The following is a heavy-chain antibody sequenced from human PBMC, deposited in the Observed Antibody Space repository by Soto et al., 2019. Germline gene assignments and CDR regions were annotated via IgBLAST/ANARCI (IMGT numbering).Heavy chain of an antibody. CDR2: LYSSGST. CDR1: GGSITNFC. V-gene: IGHV4-4*07. D-gene: IGHD4-17*01. Sequence: QVQLQESGPGLVKPSETLSLTCTVSGGSITNFCWSWIRQPAGKGLEWIGRLYSSGSTNYNPSLKSRVTMSVDTSKNQFSLKLNSVTAADTAVYYCARGPRDYGDYGGVFDYWGQGTLVTVSS. J-gene: IGHJ4*02. CDR3: ARGPRDYGDYGGVFDY.